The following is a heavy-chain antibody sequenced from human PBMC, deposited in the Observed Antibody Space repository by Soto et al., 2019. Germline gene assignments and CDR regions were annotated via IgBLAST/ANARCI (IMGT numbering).Heavy chain of an antibody. D-gene: IGHD4-17*01. CDR2: IFDSGST. CDR3: AREISPLTTDWYFDL. J-gene: IGHJ2*01. Sequence: QVQLQESGPGLVKPSQTLSLTCTVSGGSISGGVYYWSWIRQPPGKGLEWIGYIFDSGSTYYNPSLKSRVTISVDTSKNQFSLRLSSVTAAETAVYYCAREISPLTTDWYFDLWGRGTLVTVSS. V-gene: IGHV4-30-4*01. CDR1: GGSISGGVYY.